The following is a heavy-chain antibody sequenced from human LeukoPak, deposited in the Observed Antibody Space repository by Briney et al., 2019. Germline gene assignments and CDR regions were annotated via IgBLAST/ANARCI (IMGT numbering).Heavy chain of an antibody. CDR2: INHSGST. Sequence: SGTLSLTCAVSGGSISGSNWWSWVRQPPGKGLEWIGEINHSGSTNYNPSLKSRVTISVDTSKNQFSLKLSSVTAADTAVYYCARASEKMSLDIAGAGIDYWGQGTLVTVSS. CDR3: ARASEKMSLDIAGAGIDY. J-gene: IGHJ4*02. V-gene: IGHV4-4*02. D-gene: IGHD6-19*01. CDR1: GGSISGSNW.